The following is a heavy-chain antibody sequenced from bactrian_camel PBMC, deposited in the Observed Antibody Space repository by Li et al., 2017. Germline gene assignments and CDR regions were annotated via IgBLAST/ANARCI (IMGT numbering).Heavy chain of an antibody. V-gene: IGHV3S53*01. D-gene: IGHD3*01. CDR3: AANGVLQHCGGWYLRSTDDKY. J-gene: IGHJ4*01. Sequence: HVQLVESGGDSVQPGGSLRLSCAFSVDRHETNCVAWFRQRPGQEREGLAVIDLGGGAETYIDSVKGRFTISRDNAQKMVYLQMDSLKPEDTAMYYCAANGVLQHCGGWYLRSTDDKYWGQGTQVTVS. CDR1: VDRHETNC. CDR2: IDLGGGAE.